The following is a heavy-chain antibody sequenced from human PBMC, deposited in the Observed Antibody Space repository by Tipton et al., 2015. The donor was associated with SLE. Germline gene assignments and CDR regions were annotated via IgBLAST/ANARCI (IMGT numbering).Heavy chain of an antibody. D-gene: IGHD6-6*01. V-gene: IGHV5-51*03. CDR2: IYPDDSDT. Sequence: QSGAEVKKPGESLKISCKGSGYSFTSYWVGWGPQMPGKSLEWMGIIYPDDSDTRYSPSFQGQVTISADKSISTAYLQWSSLKASAPAMYYCARDRGQLVRTDYWGQGTLVTVSS. CDR3: ARDRGQLVRTDY. J-gene: IGHJ4*02. CDR1: GYSFTSYW.